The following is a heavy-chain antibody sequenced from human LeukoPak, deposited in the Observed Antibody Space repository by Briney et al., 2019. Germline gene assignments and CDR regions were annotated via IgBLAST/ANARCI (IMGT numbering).Heavy chain of an antibody. D-gene: IGHD3-10*01. Sequence: SETLSLTCTVSGYSISSGYYWGWIRQTRGKGLEWIGRVFHDGDTHYNPSPKSRVTISVDTSKNQFSLKLSSVTAADTAVYYCARHETILWFGESFDYWGQGTLVTVSS. CDR2: VFHDGDT. CDR3: ARHETILWFGESFDY. V-gene: IGHV4-38-2*02. J-gene: IGHJ4*02. CDR1: GYSISSGYY.